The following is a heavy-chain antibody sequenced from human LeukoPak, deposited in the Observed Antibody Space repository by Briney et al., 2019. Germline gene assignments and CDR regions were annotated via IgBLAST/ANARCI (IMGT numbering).Heavy chain of an antibody. V-gene: IGHV4-39*07. CDR2: IYYSGST. CDR3: ASSYGYSSSWVKD. D-gene: IGHD6-13*01. Sequence: PSETLSLTCTVSGGSISSSSYYWGWIRQPPGKGLEWIGSIYYSGSTYYNPSLKSRVTISVDTSKNQFSLKLSSVTAADTAVYYCASSYGYSSSWVKDWGQGTLVTVSS. J-gene: IGHJ4*02. CDR1: GGSISSSSYY.